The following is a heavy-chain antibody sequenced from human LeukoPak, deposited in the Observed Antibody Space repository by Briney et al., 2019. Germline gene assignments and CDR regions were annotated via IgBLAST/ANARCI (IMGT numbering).Heavy chain of an antibody. CDR3: ARRRRSYGSSWAWFDP. J-gene: IGHJ5*02. V-gene: IGHV4-34*01. CDR2: IDHSGST. CDR1: GGSISGYY. Sequence: SETLSLTCTVSGGSISGYYWSWIRQPPGKGLEWIGEIDHSGSTNYNPSLKSRVTISVDTSKNQFSLKLSSVTAADTAVYYCARRRRSYGSSWAWFDPWGQGTLVTVSS. D-gene: IGHD6-13*01.